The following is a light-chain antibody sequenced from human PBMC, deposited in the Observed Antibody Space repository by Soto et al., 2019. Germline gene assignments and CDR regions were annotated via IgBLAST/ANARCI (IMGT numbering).Light chain of an antibody. CDR2: DAS. V-gene: IGKV3-11*01. CDR1: QSVSSDY. J-gene: IGKJ5*01. CDR3: QQRSNRPLT. Sequence: EIVLTQSPATLSLSPGERATLSCRASQSVSSDYLGWYQQKPGQAPRLLIYDASNRATGIPARFSGSGSGTDFTLTISSLDPEDFAVYYCQQRSNRPLTFGQGTRLEIK.